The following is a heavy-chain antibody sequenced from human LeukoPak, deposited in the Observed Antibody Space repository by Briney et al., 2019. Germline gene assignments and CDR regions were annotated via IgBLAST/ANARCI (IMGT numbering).Heavy chain of an antibody. V-gene: IGHV4-34*01. Sequence: SETLSLTCAVYGGSFSGYYWSWIRQPPGKGLEWIGEINHSGSTNCNPSLKSRVTISVDTSKNQFSLKLSSVTAADTAVYYCARGLGSTSPIRKNWFDPWGQGTLVTVSS. CDR2: INHSGST. CDR1: GGSFSGYY. CDR3: ARGLGSTSPIRKNWFDP. D-gene: IGHD2-2*01. J-gene: IGHJ5*02.